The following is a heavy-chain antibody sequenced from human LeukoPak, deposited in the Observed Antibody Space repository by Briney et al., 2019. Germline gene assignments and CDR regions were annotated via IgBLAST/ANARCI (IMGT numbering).Heavy chain of an antibody. Sequence: ASVKVSCKASGDTFTSYDINWVRQATGQGLEWMGWMKPNSGNTGYAQKFQGRVTMARNTSISTAYMELSSLRSEDTAVYYCARAGGYCGRISCPYYFDYWGQGSLVAVSS. CDR2: MKPNSGNT. J-gene: IGHJ4*02. CDR1: GDTFTSYD. D-gene: IGHD2-15*01. CDR3: ARAGGYCGRISCPYYFDY. V-gene: IGHV1-8*01.